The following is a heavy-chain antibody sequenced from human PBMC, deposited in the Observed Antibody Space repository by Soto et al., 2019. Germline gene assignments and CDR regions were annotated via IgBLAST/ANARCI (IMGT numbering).Heavy chain of an antibody. D-gene: IGHD2-15*01. Sequence: GASVKVSCKASGYTFTSYYMHWVRQAPGQGLEWMGIINPSGGSTSYAQKFQGRVTMTRDTSTSTVYMELSSLRSEDTAVYYCARVYCSGGSCASSFQHWGQGTLVTVSS. CDR1: GYTFTSYY. J-gene: IGHJ1*01. V-gene: IGHV1-46*03. CDR3: ARVYCSGGSCASSFQH. CDR2: INPSGGST.